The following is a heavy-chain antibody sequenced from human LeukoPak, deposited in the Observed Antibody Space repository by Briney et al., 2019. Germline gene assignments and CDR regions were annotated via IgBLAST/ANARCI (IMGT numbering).Heavy chain of an antibody. CDR1: GFTFSDYN. Sequence: PGGSLRLSCAASGFTFSDYNMNWVRQAPGKGLEWVSYISSSRNTIYYADSVKGRFTISRDNAKNSLYLQMNSLRAEDTAVYYCARDITPHGGDPFDYWGQGTLVTVSS. V-gene: IGHV3-48*04. J-gene: IGHJ4*02. CDR2: ISSSRNTI. D-gene: IGHD2-21*02. CDR3: ARDITPHGGDPFDY.